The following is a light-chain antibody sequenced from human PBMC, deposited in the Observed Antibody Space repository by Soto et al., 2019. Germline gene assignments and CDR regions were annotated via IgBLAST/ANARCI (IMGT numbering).Light chain of an antibody. Sequence: EIVMTQSPGTLSVSPGERATLSCRASQSVSVNLAWYQQKPGQAPRLLIYDASNRATGIPARFSGSGSGTDFTLTIGNLEPEDFAVYYCQQRSSWPSITFGQGTRLEIK. J-gene: IGKJ5*01. CDR2: DAS. V-gene: IGKV3-11*01. CDR1: QSVSVN. CDR3: QQRSSWPSIT.